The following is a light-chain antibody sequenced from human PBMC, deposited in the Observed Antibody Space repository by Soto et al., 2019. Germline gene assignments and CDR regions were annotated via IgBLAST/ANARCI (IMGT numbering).Light chain of an antibody. CDR1: SSNIGNNY. Sequence: QSVLTQPPSVSAAPGQKITISCSGSSSNIGNNYVSWYQQLPGTAPKLLIYDNNWRPSGIPDRFSGSKSGTSATLGITGLQTGDEADYYCGTWDSSLSAGVFGGGTKLTVL. CDR2: DNN. CDR3: GTWDSSLSAGV. V-gene: IGLV1-51*01. J-gene: IGLJ2*01.